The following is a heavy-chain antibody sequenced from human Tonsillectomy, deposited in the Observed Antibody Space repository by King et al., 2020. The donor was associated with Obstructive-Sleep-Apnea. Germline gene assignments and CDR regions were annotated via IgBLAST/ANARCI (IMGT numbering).Heavy chain of an antibody. Sequence: QLVQSGGGLVKPGGSLRLSCAASGFTFSSYSMNWVRQAPGKGLEWVSSISSSSSYIYYADSVKGRFTISSDNAKNSLYLQMNSLRAEDTAVYYCARDSSYTATFDYWGQGTLVTVSS. CDR2: ISSSSSYI. V-gene: IGHV3-21*01. CDR1: GFTFSSYS. J-gene: IGHJ4*02. D-gene: IGHD5-18*01. CDR3: ARDSSYTATFDY.